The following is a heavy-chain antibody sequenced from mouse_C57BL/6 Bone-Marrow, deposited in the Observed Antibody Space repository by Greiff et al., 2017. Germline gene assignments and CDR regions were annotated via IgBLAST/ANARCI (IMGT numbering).Heavy chain of an antibody. CDR3: ARSGPQGRSFDY. Sequence: VQLQQPGAELVKPGASVKMSCKASGYTFTSYWITWVKQRPGQGLEWIGDIYPTSGRTNYNEKFKSKAILTVDTSSNTAYMQLRILTSEDSAVLYCARSGPQGRSFDYWGQGTTLTVSS. V-gene: IGHV1-55*01. J-gene: IGHJ2*01. D-gene: IGHD3-1*01. CDR2: IYPTSGRT. CDR1: GYTFTSYW.